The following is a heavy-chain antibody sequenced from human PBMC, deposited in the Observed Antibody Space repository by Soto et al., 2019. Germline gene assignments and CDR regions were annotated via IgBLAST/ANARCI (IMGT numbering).Heavy chain of an antibody. Sequence: PWGSLRLSCAASGFTFSSYGMHWVRQAPGKGLEWVAVIWYDGSNKYYADSVKGRFTISRDNSKNTLYLQMNSLRAEDTAVYYCARDGDDILTGYHLDYWGQGTLVTVSS. CDR2: IWYDGSNK. J-gene: IGHJ4*02. CDR3: ARDGDDILTGYHLDY. D-gene: IGHD3-9*01. CDR1: GFTFSSYG. V-gene: IGHV3-33*01.